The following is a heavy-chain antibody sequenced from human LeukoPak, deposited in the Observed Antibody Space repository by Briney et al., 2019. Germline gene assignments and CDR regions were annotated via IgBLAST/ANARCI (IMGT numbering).Heavy chain of an antibody. D-gene: IGHD4-17*01. CDR3: AGDTVTKGFYGMDV. V-gene: IGHV3-23*01. J-gene: IGHJ6*02. CDR2: ISGSGTNT. Sequence: GGSLRLSCAASGFTFSSYAMTWVRQAPGKGLEWVSAISGSGTNTYYAASEKGRFIISRDNSKNTLYLQMNSLGAEDTAVYYCAGDTVTKGFYGMDVWGQGTTVTVSS. CDR1: GFTFSSYA.